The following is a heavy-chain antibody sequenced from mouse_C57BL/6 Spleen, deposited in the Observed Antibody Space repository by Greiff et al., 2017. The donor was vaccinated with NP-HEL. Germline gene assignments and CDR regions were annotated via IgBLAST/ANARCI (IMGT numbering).Heavy chain of an antibody. CDR3: AKSYYYGSRYFDY. Sequence: EVQLVESGGGLVKPGGSLKLSCAASGFTFSDYGMHWVRQAPEKGLEWVAYISSGSSTIYYADTVKGRFTISRDNAKNTLFLQMTSLRSEDTAMYYCAKSYYYGSRYFDYWGQGTTLTVSS. CDR2: ISSGSSTI. D-gene: IGHD1-1*01. J-gene: IGHJ2*01. V-gene: IGHV5-17*01. CDR1: GFTFSDYG.